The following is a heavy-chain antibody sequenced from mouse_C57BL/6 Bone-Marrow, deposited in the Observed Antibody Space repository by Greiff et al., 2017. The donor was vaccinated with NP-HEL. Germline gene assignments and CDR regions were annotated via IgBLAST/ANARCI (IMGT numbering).Heavy chain of an antibody. CDR3: ARSGYGSSYVAWFAY. Sequence: VQRVESGAELARPGASVKLSCKASGYTFTSYGISWVKQRTGQGLEWIGEIYPRSGNTYYNEKFKGKATLTADKSSSTAYMELRSLTSEDSAVYFCARSGYGSSYVAWFAYWGQGTLVTVSA. CDR1: GYTFTSYG. D-gene: IGHD1-1*01. J-gene: IGHJ3*01. V-gene: IGHV1-81*01. CDR2: IYPRSGNT.